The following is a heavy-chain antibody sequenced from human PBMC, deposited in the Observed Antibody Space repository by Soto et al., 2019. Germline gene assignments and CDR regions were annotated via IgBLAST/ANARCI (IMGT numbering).Heavy chain of an antibody. D-gene: IGHD4-17*01. CDR2: IYPSDSDT. J-gene: IGHJ5*02. V-gene: IGHV5-51*01. CDR1: GYSFPNYW. Sequence: GESLMLSRKGSGYSFPNYWIAWVREMPGKGLEYIGIIYPSDSDTRYSPPYQGQVTISADKSISTAYLQWSSLKASDTAIYYCSRHGFYGDYSSNYFDPWGQGTMVTVSS. CDR3: SRHGFYGDYSSNYFDP.